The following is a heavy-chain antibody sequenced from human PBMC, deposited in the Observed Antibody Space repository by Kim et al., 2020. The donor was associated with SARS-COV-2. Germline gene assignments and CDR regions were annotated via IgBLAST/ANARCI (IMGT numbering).Heavy chain of an antibody. V-gene: IGHV4-61*01. J-gene: IGHJ4*02. CDR1: GGSVSSGSYY. D-gene: IGHD5-18*01. CDR3: ARDRDTAMVGY. CDR2: IYYSGST. Sequence: SETLSLTCTVSGGSVSSGSYYWSWIRQPPGKGLEWIGYIYYSGSTNYNPSLKSRVTISVDTSKNQFSLKLSSVTAADTAVYYCARDRDTAMVGYWGQGTLVTVSS.